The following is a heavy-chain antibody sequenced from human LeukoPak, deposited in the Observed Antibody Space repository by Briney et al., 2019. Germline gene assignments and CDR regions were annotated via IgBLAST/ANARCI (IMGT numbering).Heavy chain of an antibody. CDR1: GGSISSSSYY. D-gene: IGHD3-22*01. Sequence: PSETLSLTCTVSGGSISSSSYYWGWTRQPPGKGLEWIGSIYYSGSTYYNPSLKSRVTISVDTSKNQFSLKLSSVTAADTAVYYCARSYYYDSSGPMDVWGQGTTVTVSS. J-gene: IGHJ6*02. CDR2: IYYSGST. CDR3: ARSYYYDSSGPMDV. V-gene: IGHV4-39*01.